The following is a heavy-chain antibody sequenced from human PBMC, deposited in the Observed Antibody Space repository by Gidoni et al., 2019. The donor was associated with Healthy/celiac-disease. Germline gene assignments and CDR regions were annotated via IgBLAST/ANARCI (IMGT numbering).Heavy chain of an antibody. CDR2: SSRSSSYI. J-gene: IGHJ4*02. Sequence: EVQLVESGGGLVKPGGSLRLSCAASGFTFSSYRMKWVRQAPGKGLEWVASSSRSSSYIYYADSGKGRFTISRDNAKNSLYLQMNSLRAEDTAVYYCARALAARVFDYWGQGTLVTVSS. D-gene: IGHD6-6*01. V-gene: IGHV3-21*01. CDR1: GFTFSSYR. CDR3: ARALAARVFDY.